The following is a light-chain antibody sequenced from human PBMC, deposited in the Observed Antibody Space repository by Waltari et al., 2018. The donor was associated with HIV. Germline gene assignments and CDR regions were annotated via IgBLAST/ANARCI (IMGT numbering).Light chain of an antibody. CDR1: QSVGSN. V-gene: IGKV3-15*01. Sequence: EIVMTQSPATLSVSPGERATLSCRASQSVGSNLAWYQQKPGQAPRLLIYGASIRATGIPARFSGSGSGTEFTLTISSLQSEDFAVYYCQQYNNWLRTFGQGTKVEIK. CDR2: GAS. J-gene: IGKJ1*01. CDR3: QQYNNWLRT.